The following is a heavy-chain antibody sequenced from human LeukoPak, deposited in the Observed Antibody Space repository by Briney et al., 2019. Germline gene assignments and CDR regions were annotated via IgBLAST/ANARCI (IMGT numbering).Heavy chain of an antibody. J-gene: IGHJ6*03. CDR2: IGGDGGEK. V-gene: IGHV3-7*01. CDR1: GFTFSSYG. CDR3: ARLNYDFWSGVWEGYYMDV. D-gene: IGHD3-3*01. Sequence: GGSLRLSCAASGFTFSSYGMTWVRQAPGKGLEGVANIGGDGGEKKYGESVKGRSTISRDNANNSLYLPVNSLRAEDTAVYYCARLNYDFWSGVWEGYYMDVWGKGTTVTVSS.